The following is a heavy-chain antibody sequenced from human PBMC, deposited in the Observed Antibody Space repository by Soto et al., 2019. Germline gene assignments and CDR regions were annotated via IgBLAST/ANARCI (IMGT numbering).Heavy chain of an antibody. CDR3: ARYCSGGSCYWGGLGLVDY. CDR1: GDTFTSYG. J-gene: IGHJ4*02. Sequence: QVQLVQSGAEVKKPGASVKVSCKASGDTFTSYGISWVRQAPGQGLEWMGWISAYNGNTNYAQKLQGRVTMTTDTSTSTAYMELRSLRSDDTAVYYCARYCSGGSCYWGGLGLVDYWGQGTLVTVSS. CDR2: ISAYNGNT. D-gene: IGHD2-15*01. V-gene: IGHV1-18*01.